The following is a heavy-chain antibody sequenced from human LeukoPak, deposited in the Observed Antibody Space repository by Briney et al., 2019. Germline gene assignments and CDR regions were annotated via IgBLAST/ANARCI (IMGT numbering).Heavy chain of an antibody. J-gene: IGHJ4*02. CDR2: LFYGGST. V-gene: IGHV4-39*01. CDR3: ARHRSWGRFED. Sequence: SETLSLTCSVSGVSISSSNYYWGGMRQPPGKGLEWFGSLFYGGSTFYNSSLKHLLTLSVDTSKTHVSLKLSCVTASDTAGYYCARHRSWGRFEDWGEGTLVSVSS. CDR1: GVSISSSNYY. D-gene: IGHD3-16*01.